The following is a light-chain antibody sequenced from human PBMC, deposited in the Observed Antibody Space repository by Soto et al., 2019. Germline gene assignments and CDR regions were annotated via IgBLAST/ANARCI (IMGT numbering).Light chain of an antibody. CDR2: GNS. J-gene: IGLJ2*01. Sequence: QSVLTQPPSVSGAPGQRVTISCTGSSSNIGAGYDLHWYQQLPGTAPKLLIYGNSNRPSGVPDRFSGSKSGTSAYLAITGLQAEDEADYYCQSYDSSLSGSGVVFGGGNKLTVL. V-gene: IGLV1-40*01. CDR3: QSYDSSLSGSGVV. CDR1: SSNIGAGYD.